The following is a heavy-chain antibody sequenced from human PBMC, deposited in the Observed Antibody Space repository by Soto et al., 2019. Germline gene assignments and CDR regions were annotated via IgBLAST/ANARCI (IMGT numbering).Heavy chain of an antibody. CDR2: IKQDGSEK. D-gene: IGHD3-16*02. CDR1: GFTFSSYW. CDR3: ASLFYDYIWGSYRPDNPFDY. J-gene: IGHJ4*02. V-gene: IGHV3-7*01. Sequence: GGALRLSCAASGFTFSSYWMSWVRQAPGKGLEWVANIKQDGSEKYYVDSVKGRFTISRDNAKNSLYLQMNSLRAEDTAVYYCASLFYDYIWGSYRPDNPFDYRGQGTPVIVSS.